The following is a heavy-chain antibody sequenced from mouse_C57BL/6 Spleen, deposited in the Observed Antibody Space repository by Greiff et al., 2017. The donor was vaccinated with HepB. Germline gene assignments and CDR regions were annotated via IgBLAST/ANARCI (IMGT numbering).Heavy chain of an antibody. CDR2: IDPSDSET. J-gene: IGHJ2*01. Sequence: QVQLKQPGAELVRPGSSVKLSCKASGYTFTSYWMHWVKQRPIQGLEWIGNIDPSDSETHYNQKFKDKATLTVDKSSSTAYMQLSSLTSEDSAVYYCARYRNYLDYWGQGTTLTVSS. CDR1: GYTFTSYW. CDR3: ARYRNYLDY. V-gene: IGHV1-52*01. D-gene: IGHD2-12*01.